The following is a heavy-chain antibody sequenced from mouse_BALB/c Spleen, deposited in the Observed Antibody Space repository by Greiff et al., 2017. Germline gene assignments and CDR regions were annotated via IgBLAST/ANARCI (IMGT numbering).Heavy chain of an antibody. V-gene: IGHV1-18*01. J-gene: IGHJ4*01. CDR1: GYTFTDYN. D-gene: IGHD2-1*01. Sequence: EVQLQESGPELVKPGASVKIPCKASGYTFTDYNMDWVKQSHGKSLEWIGDINPNNGGTIYNQKFKGKATLTVDKSSSTAYMELRSLTSEDTAVYYCARRDYGNYYAMDYWGQGTSVTVSS. CDR2: INPNNGGT. CDR3: ARRDYGNYYAMDY.